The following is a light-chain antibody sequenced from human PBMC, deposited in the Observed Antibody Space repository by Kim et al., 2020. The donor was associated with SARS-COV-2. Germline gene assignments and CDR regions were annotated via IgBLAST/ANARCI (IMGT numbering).Light chain of an antibody. V-gene: IGLV3-19*01. Sequence: AVGQTGRTTYQGNSLRSYDGRWYQQKQGQAPVLVIYGKNNRPSGISDRFSGSSSGNTASLTITGAQAEDEADYYCNSRDSSGNRVFGGGTQLTVL. CDR2: GKN. J-gene: IGLJ3*02. CDR1: SLRSYD. CDR3: NSRDSSGNRV.